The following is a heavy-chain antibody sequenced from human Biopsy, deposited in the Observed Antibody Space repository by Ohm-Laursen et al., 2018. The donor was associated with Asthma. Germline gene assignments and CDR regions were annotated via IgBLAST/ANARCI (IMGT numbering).Heavy chain of an antibody. CDR2: ISYDGNHK. J-gene: IGHJ4*02. D-gene: IGHD5-12*01. Sequence: TLSLTWAASGFMFRSFGMHWVRQAPGKGLEWVAVISYDGNHKFYEDSVKGRFTISRDNSKNTLYLQMNSLRTEDTAVYYCAKRRGYSGHDNDYWGQGTLVIVSS. CDR1: GFMFRSFG. CDR3: AKRRGYSGHDNDY. V-gene: IGHV3-30*18.